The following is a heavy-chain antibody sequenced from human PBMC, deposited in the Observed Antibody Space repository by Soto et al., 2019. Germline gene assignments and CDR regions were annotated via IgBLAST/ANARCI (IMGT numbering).Heavy chain of an antibody. V-gene: IGHV3-30*18. CDR3: AKEGGLSGSYYISSSYYFDY. J-gene: IGHJ4*02. CDR2: ISYDGSNT. D-gene: IGHD1-26*01. CDR1: GFTFSSYG. Sequence: PGGSLRLSFVASGFTFSSYGMHWVRQAPGKGLEWVAIISYDGSNTYYADSVKGRFTISRDNSKNTLYLQMNSLRAEDTSVYFCAKEGGLSGSYYISSSYYFDYWGQGT.